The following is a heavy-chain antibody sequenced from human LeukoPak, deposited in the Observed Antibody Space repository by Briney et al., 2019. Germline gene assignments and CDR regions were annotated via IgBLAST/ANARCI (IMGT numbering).Heavy chain of an antibody. D-gene: IGHD6-13*01. V-gene: IGHV4-59*08. CDR3: AKQDRGTGIAGGLDY. Sequence: SSDTLSLPCSLWGLLNRIFYGLGLREPPGKGRVCSEHMAYSGRTNYSPSLKSRVTISVAMSKNHFSLRLSSVTAADTAVYYCAKQDRGTGIAGGLDYWGQGTLVTVSS. CDR2: MAYSGRT. CDR1: GLLNRIFY. J-gene: IGHJ4*02.